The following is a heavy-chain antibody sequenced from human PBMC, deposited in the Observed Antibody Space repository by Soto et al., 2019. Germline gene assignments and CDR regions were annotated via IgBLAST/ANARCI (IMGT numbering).Heavy chain of an antibody. Sequence: QVQLVESGGGVVQPGRSLRLSCAASGFTFSSYAMHWVRQAPGKGLEWVAVISYDGSNKYYADSVKGRFTISRDNSKNTLYVQMNSPRVEDTAVYYCARGHEYGCTYFGYWGQGTLVTVSS. CDR1: GFTFSSYA. CDR2: ISYDGSNK. D-gene: IGHD3-10*01. V-gene: IGHV3-30-3*01. J-gene: IGHJ4*02. CDR3: ARGHEYGCTYFGY.